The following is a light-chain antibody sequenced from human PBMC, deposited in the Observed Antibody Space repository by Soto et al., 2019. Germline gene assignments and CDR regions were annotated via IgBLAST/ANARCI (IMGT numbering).Light chain of an antibody. J-gene: IGKJ1*01. V-gene: IGKV1-5*03. Sequence: DIQMTQSPSTLSASVGERVTITCRASQSIRSWLAWYQQKPGKAPKLLIYKASSLESGVPSRFSGSGSGTEFTLTISSLQPDDFAPYYFKQNNSYSGTFGQGTKV. CDR1: QSIRSW. CDR3: KQNNSYSGT. CDR2: KAS.